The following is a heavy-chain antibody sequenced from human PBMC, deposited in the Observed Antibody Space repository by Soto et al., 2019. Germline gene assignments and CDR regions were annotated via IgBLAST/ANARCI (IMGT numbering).Heavy chain of an antibody. D-gene: IGHD1-20*01. J-gene: IGHJ1*01. CDR2: SIPLLGIT. Sequence: QAQLMQSGAEVKKPGSSVKVSCKASGGTFSGYAINWVRQAPGQGLEWMGGSIPLLGITDYGQKFQGRITIAAEESTGTAYMDLRGLRAEDTAVYYCARDPRSITGTTSSEDFQHWGQGTLVSVSS. CDR1: GGTFSGYA. V-gene: IGHV1-69*01. CDR3: ARDPRSITGTTSSEDFQH.